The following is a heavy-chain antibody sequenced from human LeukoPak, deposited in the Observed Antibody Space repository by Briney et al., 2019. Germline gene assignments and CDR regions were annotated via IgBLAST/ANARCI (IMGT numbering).Heavy chain of an antibody. D-gene: IGHD2-2*02. CDR1: GFTFSSYA. CDR3: VKDTWGYCSSTSCYTLDYYYYMDV. Sequence: GGSLRLSCEASGFTFSSYAMSWVRQAPGKGLEWVSAISGSGGSTYYADSVKGRFTISRDNSKNTLYLQMNSLRAEDKAVYYCVKDTWGYCSSTSCYTLDYYYYMDVWGKGTTVTVSS. V-gene: IGHV3-23*01. CDR2: ISGSGGST. J-gene: IGHJ6*03.